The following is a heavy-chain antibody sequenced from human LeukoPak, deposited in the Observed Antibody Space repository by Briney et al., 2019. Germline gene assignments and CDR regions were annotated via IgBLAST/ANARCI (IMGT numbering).Heavy chain of an antibody. CDR1: GFTFSSYS. CDR2: ISSSSSYI. Sequence: GGSLRLSCAASGFTFSSYSMNWVRQAPGKGLEWVSSISSSSSYIYYADSVKGRFTISRDNSKNTLYLQMNSLRAEDTAVYYCAKEWEYSGSYYYWGQGTLVTVSS. D-gene: IGHD1-26*01. V-gene: IGHV3-21*04. J-gene: IGHJ4*02. CDR3: AKEWEYSGSYYY.